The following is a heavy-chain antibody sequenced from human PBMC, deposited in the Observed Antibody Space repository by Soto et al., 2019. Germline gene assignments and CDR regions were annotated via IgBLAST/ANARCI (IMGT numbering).Heavy chain of an antibody. D-gene: IGHD3-3*01. J-gene: IGHJ6*02. CDR1: GFTFSSYA. CDR2: ISGSGGST. Sequence: PVGSLRLSCSVSGFTFSSYAMNWVRQAPGKGLEWVSAISGSGGSTYYADSVKGRFTVSREESKNTLYLQMKSLRAEDTAVYYCAKDGRITIIMDVWGQGPTVNVSS. CDR3: AKDGRITIIMDV. V-gene: IGHV3-23*01.